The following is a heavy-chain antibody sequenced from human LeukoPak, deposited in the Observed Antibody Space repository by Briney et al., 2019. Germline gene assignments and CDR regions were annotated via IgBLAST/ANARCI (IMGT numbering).Heavy chain of an antibody. CDR2: IYYSGST. V-gene: IGHV4-39*01. CDR1: GGSISSSSYY. Sequence: SETLSLTCTVSGGSISSSSYYWGWVRQPPGKGLEWLGSIYYSGSTYYNPSLKSRVTISVDTSKNQLSLKLSSVTAADTAVYYCARHRYYGSGNIWFDPWGQGTLVTVSS. J-gene: IGHJ5*02. CDR3: ARHRYYGSGNIWFDP. D-gene: IGHD3-10*01.